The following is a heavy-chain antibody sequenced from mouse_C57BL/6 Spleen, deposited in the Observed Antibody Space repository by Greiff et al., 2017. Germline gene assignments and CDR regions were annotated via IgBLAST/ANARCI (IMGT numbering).Heavy chain of an antibody. V-gene: IGHV1-74*01. J-gene: IGHJ3*01. CDR1: GYTFTSYW. D-gene: IGHD2-1*01. CDR2: IHPSASDT. CDR3: AIGEGNQFAY. Sequence: QVQLQQPGAELVKPGASVKVSCKASGYTFTSYWMHWVKQRPGQGLEWIGRIHPSASDTNYNPKFKGKATLTVTKSSSTAYMQLSSLNSEDSSVYNCAIGEGNQFAYWGQGTLVTVSA.